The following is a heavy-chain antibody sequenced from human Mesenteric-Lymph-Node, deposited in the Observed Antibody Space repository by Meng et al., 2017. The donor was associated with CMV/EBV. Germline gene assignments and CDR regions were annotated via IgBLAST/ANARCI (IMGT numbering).Heavy chain of an antibody. V-gene: IGHV1-3*01. D-gene: IGHD3-16*01. CDR2: INAGNGNT. CDR3: ARGTGITFGGVDFDY. Sequence: SGYTFTSYAMHWVRQAPGQRLEWMGWINAGNGNTKYSQKFQGRVTITRDTSASTAYMELSSLRSEDTAVYYCARGTGITFGGVDFDYWGQGTLVTVSS. J-gene: IGHJ4*02. CDR1: GYTFTSYA.